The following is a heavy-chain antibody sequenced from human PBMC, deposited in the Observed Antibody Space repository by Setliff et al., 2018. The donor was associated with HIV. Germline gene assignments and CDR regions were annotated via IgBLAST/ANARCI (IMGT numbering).Heavy chain of an antibody. CDR2: IYTSGST. Sequence: SETLSLTCTVSGGSISSSSYYWNWIRQPAGKGLEWIGRIYTSGSTNYNPSLKSRVTISVDTSKNQVSLRLSSVTAADTGVYYCARHKDPPGSRWIFYYYYMDLWGGGTTVTVSS. J-gene: IGHJ6*03. CDR3: ARHKDPPGSRWIFYYYYMDL. CDR1: GGSISSSSYY. D-gene: IGHD6-13*01. V-gene: IGHV4-61*02.